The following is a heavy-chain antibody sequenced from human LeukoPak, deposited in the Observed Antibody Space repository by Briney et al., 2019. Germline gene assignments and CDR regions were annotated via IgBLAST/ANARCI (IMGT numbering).Heavy chain of an antibody. D-gene: IGHD4-23*01. V-gene: IGHV4-34*01. CDR3: ARGSAMVVTHYDY. J-gene: IGHJ4*02. CDR2: INHSGST. CDR1: GGSFSGYY. Sequence: TSETLSLTCAVYGGSFSGYYWSWIRQPPGKGLEWIGEINHSGSTNYNPSLKSRATISVDTSKNQFSLKLSSVTAADTAVYYCARGSAMVVTHYDYWGQGTLVTVSS.